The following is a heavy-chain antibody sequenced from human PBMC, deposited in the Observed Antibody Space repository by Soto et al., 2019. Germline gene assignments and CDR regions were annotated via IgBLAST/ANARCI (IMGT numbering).Heavy chain of an antibody. V-gene: IGHV3-21*01. CDR3: ARSTVWFGELFGPYDY. J-gene: IGHJ4*02. CDR2: ISSSSSYI. D-gene: IGHD3-10*01. Sequence: GGSLRLSCAASGFTFSSYSMNWVRQAPGKGLEWVSSISSSSSYIYYADSVKGRFTISRDNAKNSLYLQMNSLRAEDTAMYYCARSTVWFGELFGPYDYWGQGTLVTVSS. CDR1: GFTFSSYS.